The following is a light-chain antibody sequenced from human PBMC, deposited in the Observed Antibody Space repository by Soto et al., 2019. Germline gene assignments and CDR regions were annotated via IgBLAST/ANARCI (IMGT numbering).Light chain of an antibody. CDR2: DVT. CDR3: SSYTISSTVV. J-gene: IGLJ2*01. Sequence: QSALTQPASVSGSPGQSITISCTGTSSDVGGYSYVSWYQHHPGKAPKLMIYDVTNRPSGVSNRFSGSKSGNTASLTISGLQAEDEADYYCSSYTISSTVVFGGGTKLTVL. V-gene: IGLV2-14*03. CDR1: SSDVGGYSY.